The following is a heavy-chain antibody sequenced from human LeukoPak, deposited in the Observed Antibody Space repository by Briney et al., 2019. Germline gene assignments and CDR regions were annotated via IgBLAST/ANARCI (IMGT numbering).Heavy chain of an antibody. CDR3: AKDDFPYSSGSVIDF. V-gene: IGHV3-30*02. CDR1: GFTFSNYG. J-gene: IGHJ4*02. Sequence: GGSLRLSCAASGFTFSNYGMHWVRQAPEKGLEWVAFIRYDESNKHYADSVKGRFTVSRDNSKNTLYMQMSSLRPDDTAVYYCAKDDFPYSSGSVIDFWGQGTLVTVSS. CDR2: IRYDESNK. D-gene: IGHD6-19*01.